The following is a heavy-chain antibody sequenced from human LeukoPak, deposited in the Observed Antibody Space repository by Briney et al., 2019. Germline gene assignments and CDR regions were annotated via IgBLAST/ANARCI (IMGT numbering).Heavy chain of an antibody. D-gene: IGHD3-10*01. V-gene: IGHV3-7*01. CDR1: GFTLSGFS. CDR2: IKQYGSER. Sequence: GGSLRLSCAVSGFTLSGFSMSWGRQCPTKGVEWLTNIKQYGSERYYVDSVKARFTISRDNAKNSLSSQLKNVRVEDTAVYYCARAGSHWHSVWWGQGTVVTV. J-gene: IGHJ4*02. CDR3: ARAGSHWHSVW.